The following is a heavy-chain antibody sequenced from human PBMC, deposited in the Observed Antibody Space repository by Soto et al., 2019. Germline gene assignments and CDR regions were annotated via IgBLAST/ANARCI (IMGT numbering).Heavy chain of an antibody. Sequence: ASVKVSCKASGYTFTGYYVHWVRQAPGQGLEWMGWINPNSGDTYLAQRFQGRVTMNRDTSIGTAYMELRGLTSDDTAEYYCAKGGAIVAGGTRVYLYNAMDVWGQGTTVTVS. CDR2: INPNSGDT. CDR3: AKGGAIVAGGTRVYLYNAMDV. CDR1: GYTFTGYY. D-gene: IGHD5-12*01. V-gene: IGHV1-2*02. J-gene: IGHJ6*02.